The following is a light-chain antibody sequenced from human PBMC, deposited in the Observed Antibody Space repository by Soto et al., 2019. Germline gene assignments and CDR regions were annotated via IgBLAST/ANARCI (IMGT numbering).Light chain of an antibody. Sequence: EIVLTQSPATLSLSPGETATLSCRASQSVASSLAWYQQKPGQAPSLLIHDISNRATGIPARFSGSGSGTEFTLTISSLEPEDFAVYYCQQRTNWPLYTFGPGTKLEIK. CDR1: QSVASS. CDR3: QQRTNWPLYT. J-gene: IGKJ2*01. CDR2: DIS. V-gene: IGKV3-11*01.